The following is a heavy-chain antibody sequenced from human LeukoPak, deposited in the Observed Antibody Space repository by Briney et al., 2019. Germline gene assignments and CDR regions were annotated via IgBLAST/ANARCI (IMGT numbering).Heavy chain of an antibody. V-gene: IGHV1-8*01. CDR3: ARGMTTVTRDYYYGMDV. CDR1: GYTFTSYD. CDR2: MNPNSGNT. J-gene: IGHJ6*02. D-gene: IGHD4-17*01. Sequence: ASVKVSCKASGYTFTSYDINWVRQATGQGLEWMGWMNPNSGNTGYAQKFQGRVTMTRNTSISTAYMELSSLRSEDTAVYYCARGMTTVTRDYYYGMDVWGQGTTVTVSS.